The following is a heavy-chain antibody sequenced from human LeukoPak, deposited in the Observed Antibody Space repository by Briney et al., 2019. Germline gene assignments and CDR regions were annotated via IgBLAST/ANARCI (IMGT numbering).Heavy chain of an antibody. D-gene: IGHD4-17*01. CDR2: IYPDNSDT. CDR3: ARRIGDYEVGYFDY. J-gene: IGHJ4*02. Sequence: GESLKISCEGSGYSFTNYWIGWVRQMPGKGLEWMGIIYPDNSDTRYSPSFQGQVTISADKSINTAYVQWNSLKASDTAMYYCARRIGDYEVGYFDYWGQGTLVTVSS. CDR1: GYSFTNYW. V-gene: IGHV5-51*01.